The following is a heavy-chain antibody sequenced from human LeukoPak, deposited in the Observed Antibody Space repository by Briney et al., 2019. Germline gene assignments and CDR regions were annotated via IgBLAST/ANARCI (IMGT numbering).Heavy chain of an antibody. CDR2: IKQDGSEK. Sequence: GGSLRLSCAASRFTFSHYWMSWVRQAPGKGLEWVANIKQDGSEKYYVDSVKGRFTISRDNAKNTLYLQMNSLRAEDAAVYYCAKDDYGGNLPGCFDYWGQGTLVTVSS. CDR1: RFTFSHYW. D-gene: IGHD4-23*01. J-gene: IGHJ4*02. CDR3: AKDDYGGNLPGCFDY. V-gene: IGHV3-7*01.